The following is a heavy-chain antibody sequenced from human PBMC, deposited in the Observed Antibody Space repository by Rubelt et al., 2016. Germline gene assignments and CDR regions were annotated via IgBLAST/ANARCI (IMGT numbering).Heavy chain of an antibody. CDR3: ARVCCGWYDRVRRAFDY. V-gene: IGHV3-7*02. J-gene: IGHJ4*02. Sequence: EVQLVESGGGLVQPGGSLRLSCAASGFIFSSHWMSWVRQAPGKGLEWVANMNQDGSERNYVDSVKGRLTFARDNAKNSLYLQMSSLRAEDTAVYYCARVCCGWYDRVRRAFDYWGQGTLVTVSS. D-gene: IGHD6-19*01. CDR1: GFIFSSHW. CDR2: MNQDGSER.